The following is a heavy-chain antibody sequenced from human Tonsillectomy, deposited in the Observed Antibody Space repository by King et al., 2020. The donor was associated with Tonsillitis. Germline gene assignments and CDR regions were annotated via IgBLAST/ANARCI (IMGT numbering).Heavy chain of an antibody. V-gene: IGHV1-69*01. CDR3: ASIVKMATIFGAFDI. CDR1: GGTFSSYA. D-gene: IGHD5-24*01. J-gene: IGHJ3*02. CDR2: IIPIFGTA. Sequence: VQLVQSGAEVKKPGSSVKVSCKACGGTFSSYAISWVRQGPGQGLEWMGGIIPIFGTANYAQKFQGRVTITADESTSTAYMELSSLRSEDTAVYYCASIVKMATIFGAFDIWGRGTMVTVSS.